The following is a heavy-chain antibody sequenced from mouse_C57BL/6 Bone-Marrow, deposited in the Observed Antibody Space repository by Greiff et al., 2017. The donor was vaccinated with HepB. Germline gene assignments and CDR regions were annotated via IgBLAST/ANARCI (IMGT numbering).Heavy chain of an antibody. Sequence: EVKLVESGPELVKPGASVKIPCKASGYTFTDYNMDWVKQSHGKSLEWIGDINPNNGGTIYNQKFKGKATLTVDKSSSTAYMELRSLTSEDTAVYYCARNWAWFAYWGQGTLVTVSA. CDR2: INPNNGGT. D-gene: IGHD4-1*01. J-gene: IGHJ3*01. CDR3: ARNWAWFAY. CDR1: GYTFTDYN. V-gene: IGHV1-18*01.